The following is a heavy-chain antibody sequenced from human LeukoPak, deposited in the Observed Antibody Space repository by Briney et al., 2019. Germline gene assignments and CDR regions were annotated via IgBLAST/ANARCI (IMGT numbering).Heavy chain of an antibody. CDR3: ARDGYDSSGCDY. CDR2: ISYDGSNK. Sequence: GGSLRLSCAASGFTFSSYAMHWVRQAPGKGLEWVAVISYDGSNKYYADSVKGRFTISRDNSKNTLYLQMNSLRAEDTAVYYCARDGYDSSGCDYWGQGTLVTVSS. D-gene: IGHD3-22*01. CDR1: GFTFSSYA. V-gene: IGHV3-30*04. J-gene: IGHJ4*02.